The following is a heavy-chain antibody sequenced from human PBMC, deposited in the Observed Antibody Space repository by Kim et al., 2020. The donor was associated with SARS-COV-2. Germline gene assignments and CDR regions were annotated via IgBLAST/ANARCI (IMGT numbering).Heavy chain of an antibody. D-gene: IGHD3-9*01. V-gene: IGHV1-3*04. CDR3: ARGGIPLWLV. Sequence: ASVKVSCKASGYTFTASPMHWLRQAPGHGLEWLGWINTATGNTRYSQKLQGRVTISRDTSAHTVYVEVSSLTSEDTAIYFCARGGIPLWLVWGQGAQVTV. J-gene: IGHJ4*02. CDR2: INTATGNT. CDR1: GYTFTASP.